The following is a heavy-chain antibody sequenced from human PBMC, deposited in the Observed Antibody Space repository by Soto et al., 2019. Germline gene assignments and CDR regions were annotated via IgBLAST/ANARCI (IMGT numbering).Heavy chain of an antibody. CDR1: GYTFTSYD. J-gene: IGHJ4*02. Sequence: QVQLVQSGAEVKKPGASVKVSCKASGYTFTSYDINWVRQATGQGLEWMGWMNPNSGNTVYAQKFEGRVTMTRNTSISTAYMELRSLRAEDPAVYYCARELAYALDYWGQGTLVTVSS. V-gene: IGHV1-8*01. CDR3: ARELAYALDY. CDR2: MNPNSGNT.